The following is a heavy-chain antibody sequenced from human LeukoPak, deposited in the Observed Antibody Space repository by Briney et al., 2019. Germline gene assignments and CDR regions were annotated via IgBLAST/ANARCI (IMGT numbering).Heavy chain of an antibody. Sequence: SETLSLTCTVSGGSLSSYYWSWIRQPPGKGLEWIGYIYYSGSTNYNPSLKRRVTISVDTSKNQFSLKLSSVTAADTAVYYCARGLKNSGYAFDIWGQGTMVTVSS. CDR2: IYYSGST. J-gene: IGHJ3*02. D-gene: IGHD4-23*01. V-gene: IGHV4-59*01. CDR1: GGSLSSYY. CDR3: ARGLKNSGYAFDI.